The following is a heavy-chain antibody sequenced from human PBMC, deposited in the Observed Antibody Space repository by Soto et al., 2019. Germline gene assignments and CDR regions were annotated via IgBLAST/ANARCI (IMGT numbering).Heavy chain of an antibody. CDR2: ISGSGGST. V-gene: IGHV3-23*01. D-gene: IGHD3-22*01. J-gene: IGHJ5*02. Sequence: GGSLRLSCAASGFTFSSYAMSWVRQAPGKGLEWVSAISGSGGSTYYADSVKGRFTISRDNSKNTLYLQMNSLRAEDTAVYYCAKDRMGYYYASSGPKNWFDPWGQGTLVTVSS. CDR1: GFTFSSYA. CDR3: AKDRMGYYYASSGPKNWFDP.